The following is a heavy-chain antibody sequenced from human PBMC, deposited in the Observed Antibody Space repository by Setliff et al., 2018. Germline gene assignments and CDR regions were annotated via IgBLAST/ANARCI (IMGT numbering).Heavy chain of an antibody. J-gene: IGHJ4*02. CDR1: GHTFVTYY. D-gene: IGHD6-13*01. CDR3: ALGVLNYFDY. V-gene: IGHV1-46*01. CDR2: FNPSDGRA. Sequence: ASVKVSCKPSGHTFVTYYIQWVRQLPDQGLEWLGIFNPSDGRAKYAQKFQGRVTMTMDTSAKTMYMELNNLTFEDTAIYYCALGVLNYFDYWGQGALVTSPQ.